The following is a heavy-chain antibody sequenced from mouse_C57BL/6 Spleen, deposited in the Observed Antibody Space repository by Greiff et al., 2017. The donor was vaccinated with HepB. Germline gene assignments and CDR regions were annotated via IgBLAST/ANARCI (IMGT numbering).Heavy chain of an antibody. J-gene: IGHJ1*03. V-gene: IGHV1-80*01. Sequence: QVQLQHSGAELVKPGASVKISCKASGYAFSSYWMNWVKQRPGKGLEWIGQIYPGDGDTNYNGKFKGKATLTADKSSSTAYMQLSSLTSEDSAVYFCARGGVYWYFDVWGTGTTVTVSS. CDR2: IYPGDGDT. CDR3: ARGGVYWYFDV. CDR1: GYAFSSYW.